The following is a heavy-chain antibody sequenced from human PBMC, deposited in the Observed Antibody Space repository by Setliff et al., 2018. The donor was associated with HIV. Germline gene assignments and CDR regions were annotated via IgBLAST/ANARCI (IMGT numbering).Heavy chain of an antibody. V-gene: IGHV4-31*03. CDR3: ARDDTNFFDY. CDR1: GGSISSGGLY. J-gene: IGHJ4*02. Sequence: KASETLSLTCTVSGGSISSGGLYWNWIRQYPGKGLEWIGYISSGGGTYYNPSLKSRVSISVDTSKNQFSLDLRSVTAADTAIYYCARDDTNFFDYWGQGPWSRLL. CDR2: ISSGGGT.